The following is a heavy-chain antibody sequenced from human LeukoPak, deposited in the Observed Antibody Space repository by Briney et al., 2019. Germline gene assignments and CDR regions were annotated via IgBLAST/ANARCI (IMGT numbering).Heavy chain of an antibody. CDR3: ARDFRAAARWFDP. D-gene: IGHD6-13*01. Sequence: GASVKVSCKASGYTFTGYYMHWVRQAPGQGLEWMGWINPNSGGTNYAQKFQGRVTMTRDTSISTAYMELSRLRSDDTAVYYCARDFRAAARWFDPWGQGTLVTVSS. J-gene: IGHJ5*02. V-gene: IGHV1-2*02. CDR1: GYTFTGYY. CDR2: INPNSGGT.